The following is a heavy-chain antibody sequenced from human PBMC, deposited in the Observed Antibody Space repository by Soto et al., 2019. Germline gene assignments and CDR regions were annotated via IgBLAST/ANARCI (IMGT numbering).Heavy chain of an antibody. V-gene: IGHV3-48*02. CDR2: ISSSSSTI. Sequence: GGSLRLSCAASGFTFSSYSMNWVRQAPGKGLEWVSYISSSSSTIYYADSVKGRFTISRDNAKNSLYLQMNSLRDEDTAVYYCARAPWVWGSYRYPDYWGQGTLVTVSS. J-gene: IGHJ4*02. CDR3: ARAPWVWGSYRYPDY. CDR1: GFTFSSYS. D-gene: IGHD3-16*02.